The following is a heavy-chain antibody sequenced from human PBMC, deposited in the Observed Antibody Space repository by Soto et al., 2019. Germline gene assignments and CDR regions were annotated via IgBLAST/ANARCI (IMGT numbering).Heavy chain of an antibody. D-gene: IGHD2-15*01. J-gene: IGHJ4*02. CDR3: AGASSRVSSVVAAY. V-gene: IGHV1-46*01. CDR1: NDSLSSHF. CDR2: INPGPNSP. Sequence: QVQLLQSGAAVRKPGASVTVSCKASNDSLSSHFIHWVRQAPGEGLEWMGIINPGPNSPSYSKEFQGRLTLTSDMPSRTVYMQLSNLRSDDTAVYYCAGASSRVSSVVAAYWGQGTLVTVSS.